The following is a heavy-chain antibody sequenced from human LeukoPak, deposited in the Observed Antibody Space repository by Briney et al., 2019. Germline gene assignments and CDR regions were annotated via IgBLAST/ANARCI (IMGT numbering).Heavy chain of an antibody. CDR1: GFTFSSYE. V-gene: IGHV3-48*03. CDR2: ISSSGSTI. CDR3: ARASSGWANNAFDI. J-gene: IGHJ3*02. D-gene: IGHD6-19*01. Sequence: GSLRLSCAASGFTFSSYEMNWVRQAPGKGLEWVSYISSSGSTIYYADSVKGRFTISRDNAKNSLYLQMNSLRAEDTAVYYCARASSGWANNAFDIWGQGTMVTVSS.